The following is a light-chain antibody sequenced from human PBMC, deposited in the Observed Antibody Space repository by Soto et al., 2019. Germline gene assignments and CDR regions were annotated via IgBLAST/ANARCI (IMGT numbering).Light chain of an antibody. CDR2: DVS. CDR1: SRDVGGYNY. CDR3: SSYTSSSTLG. J-gene: IGLJ2*01. V-gene: IGLV2-14*01. Sequence: QSALTQPASVSGSPGKSITISCTGTSRDVGGYNYVSWYQQHPGKAPKLMIYDVSNRPSGVSNRFSGSKSGNTASLTISGLQAEDEADYYCSSYTSSSTLGFGGGTKVTVL.